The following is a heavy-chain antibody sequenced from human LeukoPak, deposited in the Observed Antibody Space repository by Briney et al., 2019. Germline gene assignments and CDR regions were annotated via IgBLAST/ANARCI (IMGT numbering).Heavy chain of an antibody. V-gene: IGHV3-48*03. CDR2: ISSSGSTI. CDR3: ARDRLLLWFGELSNYYYYGMDV. D-gene: IGHD3-10*01. Sequence: PGGSLRLSCAASGFTFSSYEMNWVRQAPGKGLEWVSYISSSGSTIYYADSVKGRFTISRDNAKNSLYPQMNSLRAEDTAVYYCARDRLLLWFGELSNYYYYGMDVWGKGPRSPSPQ. CDR1: GFTFSSYE. J-gene: IGHJ6*01.